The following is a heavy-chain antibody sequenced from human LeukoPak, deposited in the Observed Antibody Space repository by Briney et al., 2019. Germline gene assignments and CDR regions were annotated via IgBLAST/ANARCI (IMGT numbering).Heavy chain of an antibody. CDR1: GFTFSDYY. J-gene: IGHJ4*02. CDR2: ISTSGSTI. CDR3: ARDGRGAATPLGY. Sequence: GGSPRLSCAASGFTFSDYYMSWIRQAPGKGLEWVSFISTSGSTINYADSVKGRFTISRDNAKNSLYLQMSSLRAEDTAVYYCARDGRGAATPLGYWGQGTLVTVSS. V-gene: IGHV3-11*01. D-gene: IGHD2-15*01.